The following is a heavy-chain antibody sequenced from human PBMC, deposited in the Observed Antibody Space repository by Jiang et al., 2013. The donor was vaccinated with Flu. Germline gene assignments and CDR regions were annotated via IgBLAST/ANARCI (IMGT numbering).Heavy chain of an antibody. D-gene: IGHD3-10*01. Sequence: QLVESGTEVKKPGESLKISCKGSGYSFTTYWIGWVRQMPGKGLEWMGIIYPGDSDTRYSPSFQAQVTISADKSISTAYLQWSSLKASDTAMYYCASYYGSGSYWGRQYYYYGMDVWGQGTTVTVSS. CDR3: ASYYGSGSYWGRQYYYYGMDV. J-gene: IGHJ6*02. V-gene: IGHV5-51*03. CDR2: IYPGDSDT. CDR1: GYSFTTYW.